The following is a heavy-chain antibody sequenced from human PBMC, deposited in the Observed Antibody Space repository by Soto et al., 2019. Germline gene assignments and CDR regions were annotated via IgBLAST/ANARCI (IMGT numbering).Heavy chain of an antibody. CDR1: GFTFDDYA. J-gene: IGHJ6*03. CDR2: ISWNSGSI. V-gene: IGHV3-9*01. D-gene: IGHD6-6*01. CDR3: AKDGEVVAARRGYDPDYYYMDV. Sequence: EVQLVESGGGLVQPGRSLRLSCAASGFTFDDYAMHWVRQAPGKGLEWVSGISWNSGSIGYADSVKGRFTISRDNAKNSLYLQMNSLRAEDTALYYCAKDGEVVAARRGYDPDYYYMDVWGKGTTVTVSS.